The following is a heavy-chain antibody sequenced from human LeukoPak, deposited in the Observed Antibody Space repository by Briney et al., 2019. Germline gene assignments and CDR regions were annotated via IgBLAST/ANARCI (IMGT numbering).Heavy chain of an antibody. V-gene: IGHV4-31*03. CDR2: IYYSGST. CDR1: GGSISSGGYY. CDR3: ARGGYDSSGLDY. J-gene: IGHJ4*02. D-gene: IGHD3-22*01. Sequence: SQTLSLTCTVSGGSISSGGYYWSWIRQHPGKGLEWIGYIYYSGSTYYNPSLKSRVTISVDTSKNQFSLKLSSVTAADTAVYYRARGGYDSSGLDYWGQGTLVTVSS.